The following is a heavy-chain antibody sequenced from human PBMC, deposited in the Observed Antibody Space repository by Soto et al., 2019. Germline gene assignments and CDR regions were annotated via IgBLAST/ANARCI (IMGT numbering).Heavy chain of an antibody. CDR3: ARDQAFGVVINNWFDP. CDR1: GFTFSSYA. V-gene: IGHV3-30-3*01. J-gene: IGHJ5*02. D-gene: IGHD3-3*01. CDR2: ISYDGSNK. Sequence: QVQLVESGGGVVQPGRSLRLSCAASGFTFSSYAMHWVRQAPGKGLEWVAVISYDGSNKYYADSVKGRFTISRDNPKNTVYLQMNSLKAEDTAVYYSARDQAFGVVINNWFDPWGQGTLVTVSS.